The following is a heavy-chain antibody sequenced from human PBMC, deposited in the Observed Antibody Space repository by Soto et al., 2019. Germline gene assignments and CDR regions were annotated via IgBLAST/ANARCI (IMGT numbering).Heavy chain of an antibody. V-gene: IGHV3-23*01. J-gene: IGHJ4*02. CDR3: AKGGGSRSKFVSYFDY. CDR2: ISGSGGST. Sequence: GGSLRLSCAASGFTFSSYAMSWVRQAPGKGLEWVSAISGSGGSTYYADSVKGRFTISRDNSKNTLYLQMNSLRAEDTAVYYCAKGGGSRSKFVSYFDYWGQGTLVTVSS. D-gene: IGHD6-13*01. CDR1: GFTFSSYA.